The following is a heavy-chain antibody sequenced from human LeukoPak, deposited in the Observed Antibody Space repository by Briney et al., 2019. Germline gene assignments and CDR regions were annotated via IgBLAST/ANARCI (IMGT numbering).Heavy chain of an antibody. CDR3: AKDLAKPPLWFGKSSLDY. V-gene: IGHV3-23*01. CDR2: ISGSGGST. Sequence: PGGSLRLSCAASGFTFSSYAMSWVRQAPGKGLEWVSAISGSGGSTYYADSVKGRFTISRDNSKNTLYLQMNSLRAEDTAVYYCAKDLAKPPLWFGKSSLDYWGQGTLVTVSS. CDR1: GFTFSSYA. J-gene: IGHJ4*02. D-gene: IGHD3-10*01.